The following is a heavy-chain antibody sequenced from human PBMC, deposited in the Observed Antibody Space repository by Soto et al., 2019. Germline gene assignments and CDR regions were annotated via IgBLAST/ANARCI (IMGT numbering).Heavy chain of an antibody. CDR2: ISAYNGNT. J-gene: IGHJ4*02. CDR1: GGTFSSYA. Sequence: QVQLVQSGAEVKKPGSSVKVSCKASGGTFSSYAISWVRQAPGQGLEWMGWISAYNGNTNYAQKLQGRVTMTTDTSTSTAYMELRSLRSDDTAVYYCARAGYYDSSGYYVPDYWGQGTLVTVSS. CDR3: ARAGYYDSSGYYVPDY. V-gene: IGHV1-18*01. D-gene: IGHD3-22*01.